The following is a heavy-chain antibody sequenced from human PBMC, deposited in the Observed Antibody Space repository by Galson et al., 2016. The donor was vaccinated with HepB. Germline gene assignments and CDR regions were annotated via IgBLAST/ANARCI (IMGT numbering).Heavy chain of an antibody. V-gene: IGHV4-31*03. CDR2: IYSSGST. J-gene: IGHJ3*01. CDR1: GGSISSGGYY. Sequence: TLSLTCTVSGGSISSGGYYWSWIRQHPGNGLEWIGYIYSSGSTDYNPSLKSRLTISGDTSKNQFSLRLSSVTAADTAVYYCASGGAYSSGADAFDLWGQGTMVTVSS. CDR3: ASGGAYSSGADAFDL. D-gene: IGHD6-19*01.